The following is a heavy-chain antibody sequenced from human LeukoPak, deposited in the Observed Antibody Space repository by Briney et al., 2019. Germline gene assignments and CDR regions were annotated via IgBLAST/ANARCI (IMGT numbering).Heavy chain of an antibody. J-gene: IGHJ4*02. Sequence: SETLSLTCIDSGGSISTSQYWGWIRQPPGKGLEWIGSFYTSGSTNYNPSLKSRVTISVDTSKNHFSLKLSSVTAADTALYYCAREQYYYDSSGLFDYWGQGTLVTVSS. D-gene: IGHD3-22*01. V-gene: IGHV4-38-2*02. CDR1: GGSISTSQY. CDR3: AREQYYYDSSGLFDY. CDR2: FYTSGST.